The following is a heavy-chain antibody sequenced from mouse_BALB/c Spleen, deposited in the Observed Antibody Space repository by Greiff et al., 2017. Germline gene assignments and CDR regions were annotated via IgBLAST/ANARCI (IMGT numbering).Heavy chain of an antibody. J-gene: IGHJ4*01. V-gene: IGHV1-7*01. CDR1: GYTFTSYW. D-gene: IGHD3-1*01. Sequence: QVQLQQSGAELAKPGASVKMSCKASGYTFTSYWMHWVKQRPGQGLEWIGYINPSTGYTEYNQKFKDKATLTADKSSSTAYMQLSSLTSEDSAVYYCARFQRAGAMDYWGQGTSVTVSA. CDR3: ARFQRAGAMDY. CDR2: INPSTGYT.